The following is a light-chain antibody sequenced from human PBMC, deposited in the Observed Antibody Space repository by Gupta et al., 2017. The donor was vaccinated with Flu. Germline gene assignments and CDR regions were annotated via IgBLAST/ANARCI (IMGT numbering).Light chain of an antibody. CDR1: SSDVGGYNY. CDR3: SSYTGSNSLE. Sequence: SITISCTGTSSDVGGYNYVSWYQHHPGKAPKLMIYEVINRPSGVSNRFSGSESGNTASLTISGLQAEDEADYYCSSYTGSNSLEFGGGTKLTVL. V-gene: IGLV2-14*01. CDR2: EVI. J-gene: IGLJ3*02.